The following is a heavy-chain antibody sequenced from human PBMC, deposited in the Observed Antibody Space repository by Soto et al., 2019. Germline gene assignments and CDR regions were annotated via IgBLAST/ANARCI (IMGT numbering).Heavy chain of an antibody. D-gene: IGHD3-3*01. CDR2: ISAYNGNT. V-gene: IGHV1-18*01. J-gene: IGHJ4*02. CDR1: GYTFTSYG. Sequence: ASVKVSCKASGYTFTSYGISWVRQAPGQGLEWMGWISAYNGNTNYAQKLQGRVTMTTGTSTSTAYMELRSLRSDDTAVYYCAFTPDLGVFWSGYFDYWGQGTLVTVS. CDR3: AFTPDLGVFWSGYFDY.